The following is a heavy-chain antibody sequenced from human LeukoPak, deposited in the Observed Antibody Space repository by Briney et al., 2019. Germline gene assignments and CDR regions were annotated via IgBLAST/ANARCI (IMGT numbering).Heavy chain of an antibody. V-gene: IGHV3-23*01. J-gene: IGHJ5*02. CDR3: ASPGGVPTPDP. CDR2: ISSSGGST. Sequence: GGSLRLSCAASGFTFSSYAMSWVRQAPGKGLEWVSAISSSGGSTYYADSVKGRFAISRDNSKNTLHLQMNSLRAEDTAVYYCASPGGVPTPDPWGQGTLVTVSS. D-gene: IGHD3-16*01. CDR1: GFTFSSYA.